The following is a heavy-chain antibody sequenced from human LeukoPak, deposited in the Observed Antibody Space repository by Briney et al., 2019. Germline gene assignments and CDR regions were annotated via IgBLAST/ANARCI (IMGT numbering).Heavy chain of an antibody. CDR2: ISSSSSNI. Sequence: GGSLRLSCAASGFTFSSYSMNWVRQAPGKGLEWVSYISSSSSNIYYADSVKGRFTISRDNAKNSLYLQMNSLRAEDTAVYYCARDFVYYYDSSGYYGFDYWGQGTLVTVSS. CDR1: GFTFSSYS. CDR3: ARDFVYYYDSSGYYGFDY. J-gene: IGHJ4*02. V-gene: IGHV3-48*01. D-gene: IGHD3-22*01.